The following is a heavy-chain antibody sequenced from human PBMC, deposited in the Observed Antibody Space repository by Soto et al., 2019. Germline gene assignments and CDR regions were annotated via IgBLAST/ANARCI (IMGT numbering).Heavy chain of an antibody. Sequence: VRLVESGGYLVKSGGSLRLSCVGSGFLFRNYAMTWIRQATGKGLEWLAHISTTGGHVSESDSVKGRFTISRDNTKHTLYRQMNSLRTEDTGVYYCVSQPPWARPFESWGKGTLVNVSS. CDR1: GFLFRNYA. V-gene: IGHV3-48*03. CDR2: ISTTGGHV. J-gene: IGHJ4*02. CDR3: VSQPPWARPFES. D-gene: IGHD7-27*01.